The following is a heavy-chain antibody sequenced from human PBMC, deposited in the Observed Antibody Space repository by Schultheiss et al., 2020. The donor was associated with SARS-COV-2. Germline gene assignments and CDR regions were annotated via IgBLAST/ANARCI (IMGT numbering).Heavy chain of an antibody. V-gene: IGHV3-33*08. CDR3: ARDGRCSSTSCPDY. D-gene: IGHD2-2*01. Sequence: GGSLRLSCAASGFTFSIYDMHWVRLAPGKGLEWVAVIWYDGSNKYYADSVKGRFTISRDNSKNTLYLQMNSLRAEDTAVYYCARDGRCSSTSCPDYWGQGTLVTVSS. J-gene: IGHJ4*02. CDR1: GFTFSIYD. CDR2: IWYDGSNK.